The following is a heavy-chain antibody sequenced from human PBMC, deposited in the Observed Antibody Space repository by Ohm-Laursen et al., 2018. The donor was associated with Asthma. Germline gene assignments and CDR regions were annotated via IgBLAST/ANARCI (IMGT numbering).Heavy chain of an antibody. V-gene: IGHV3-74*01. CDR2: IFPDGRHT. J-gene: IGHJ4*02. CDR3: ARGNVEGLL. Sequence: SLRLSCTASGFTFSDYFMHWVRQGPGQGLVWISHIFPDGRHTNYADSVKGRFTISRDDAQNTVYLQMHSLRVDDTAVYFCARGNVEGLLWGQGTLVTVSS. CDR1: GFTFSDYF.